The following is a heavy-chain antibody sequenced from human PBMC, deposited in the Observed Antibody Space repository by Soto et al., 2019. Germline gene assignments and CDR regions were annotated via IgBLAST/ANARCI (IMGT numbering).Heavy chain of an antibody. J-gene: IGHJ3*01. D-gene: IGHD1-26*01. CDR3: ARDRRIWEPRETFDV. Sequence: QVQLVQSGGEVKKPGASVKVSCKASGYTFTSYGISWVRQAPGQGLEWMGWISPYNGHTNYAQKLQGRVTMTTDASTSTVSMELRSLRSDVTALSYCARDRRIWEPRETFDVWGQGTMVTVSS. CDR2: ISPYNGHT. CDR1: GYTFTSYG. V-gene: IGHV1-18*01.